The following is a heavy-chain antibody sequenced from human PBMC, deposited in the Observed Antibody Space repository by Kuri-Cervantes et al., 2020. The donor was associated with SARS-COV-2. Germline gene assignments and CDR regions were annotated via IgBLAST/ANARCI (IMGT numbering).Heavy chain of an antibody. J-gene: IGHJ4*02. V-gene: IGHV3-30*04. D-gene: IGHD1-26*01. CDR3: ARTGRYYFGGDYIDY. CDR1: GFTFSSYA. Sequence: GESLKISCAASGFTFSSYAMHWVRQAPGKGLEWVAVISYDGSNKYYADSVKGRFTISRDNSRNMLFLQMNSLRSEDTAVYYCARTGRYYFGGDYIDYWGQGSLVTVSS. CDR2: ISYDGSNK.